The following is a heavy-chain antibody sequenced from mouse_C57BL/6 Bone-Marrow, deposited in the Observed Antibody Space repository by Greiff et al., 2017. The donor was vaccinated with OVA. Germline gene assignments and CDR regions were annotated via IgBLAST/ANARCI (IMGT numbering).Heavy chain of an antibody. V-gene: IGHV7-1*01. D-gene: IGHD1-1*01. CDR3: ARDASITTVGEGWYFDV. CDR1: GFTFSDFY. Sequence: EVKLVESGGGLVQSGRSLRLSCATSGFTFSDFYMEWVRQAPGKGLEWIAASRNKANDYTTEYSASVKGRFIVSRDTSQSILYLQMNALRAEDTAIYYCARDASITTVGEGWYFDVWGTGTTVTVSS. CDR2: SRNKANDYTT. J-gene: IGHJ1*03.